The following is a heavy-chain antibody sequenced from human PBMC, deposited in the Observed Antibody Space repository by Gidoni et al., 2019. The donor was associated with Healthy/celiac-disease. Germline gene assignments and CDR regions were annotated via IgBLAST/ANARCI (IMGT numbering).Heavy chain of an antibody. V-gene: IGHV4-59*01. CDR2: IYYSGST. D-gene: IGHD3-3*02. Sequence: QVQLQESGSGLAKRSETLSLTCQVPGGPISGYCWSWIRQPPGKGLEWIGYIYYSGSTNYNPSLKSRVTISVDTSKNQFSLKLSSVTAADTAVYYCARDPVLGMGYFDYWGQGTLVTVSS. CDR3: ARDPVLGMGYFDY. CDR1: GGPISGYC. J-gene: IGHJ4*02.